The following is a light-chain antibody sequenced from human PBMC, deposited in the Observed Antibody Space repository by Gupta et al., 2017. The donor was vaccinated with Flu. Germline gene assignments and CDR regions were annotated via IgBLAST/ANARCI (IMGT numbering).Light chain of an antibody. J-gene: IGKJ1*01. CDR1: QGVSTN. Sequence: ERIMTQSPATLSVSPGERATLSCRASQGVSTNLAWYQHRPGQAPRLLIYGASTRATGVPARFSGSGSGTEFTLTISSLQSEDFAVYYCLQYNNTPKTFGQGTKVEIK. CDR3: LQYNNTPKT. V-gene: IGKV3-15*01. CDR2: GAS.